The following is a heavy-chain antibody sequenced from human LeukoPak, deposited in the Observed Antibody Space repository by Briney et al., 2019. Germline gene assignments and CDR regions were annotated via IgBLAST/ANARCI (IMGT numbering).Heavy chain of an antibody. CDR3: ARHSLNNYGSYY. CDR2: IHYDGNT. V-gene: IGHV4-39*01. J-gene: IGHJ4*02. D-gene: IGHD5-24*01. CDR1: GGSISSSTYS. Sequence: PSETLSFTCTVSGGSISSSTYSWTWIRQPPGKGLEWIGSIHYDGNTYYKPSLKSRVTISVDTSKIQFSLRLSSATAADMATYYCARHSLNNYGSYYWGQGTLVTVSS.